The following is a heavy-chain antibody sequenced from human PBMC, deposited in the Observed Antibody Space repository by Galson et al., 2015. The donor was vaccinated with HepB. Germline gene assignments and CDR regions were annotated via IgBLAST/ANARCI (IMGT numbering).Heavy chain of an antibody. Sequence: SLRLSCAASGFSLSRHWMHWVRQAPGKGLVWVSRINSDGSTTDYADSVKGRFTISRDNAKNTLYLQMNSLRAEDTALYCCARGPMLFYHFYYYMDVWGKGTTVTVSS. V-gene: IGHV3-74*01. CDR1: GFSLSRHW. J-gene: IGHJ6*03. CDR3: ARGPMLFYHFYYYMDV. D-gene: IGHD2-2*01. CDR2: INSDGSTT.